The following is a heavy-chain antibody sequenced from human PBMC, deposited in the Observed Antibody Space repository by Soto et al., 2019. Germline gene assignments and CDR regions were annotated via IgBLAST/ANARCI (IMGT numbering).Heavy chain of an antibody. CDR2: ISYDGSNK. CDR1: GFTFSSYG. D-gene: IGHD1-26*01. CDR3: AKDRGGWELPSHDAFDI. J-gene: IGHJ3*02. Sequence: TGGSLRLSCAASGFTFSSYGMHWVRQAPGKGLEWVAVISYDGSNKYYADSVKGRFTISRDNSKNTLYLQMNSLRAEDTAVYYCAKDRGGWELPSHDAFDIWGQGTMVTVSS. V-gene: IGHV3-30*18.